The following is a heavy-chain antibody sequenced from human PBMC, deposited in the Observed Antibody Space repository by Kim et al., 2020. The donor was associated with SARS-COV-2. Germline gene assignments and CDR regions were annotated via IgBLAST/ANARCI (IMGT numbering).Heavy chain of an antibody. V-gene: IGHV4-34*01. CDR3: ARAHPAPLLWFGRHYYGM. CDR1: GGSFSGYY. D-gene: IGHD3-10*01. Sequence: SETLSLTCAVYGGSFSGYYWSWIRQPPGKGLEWIGEINHSGSTNYNPSLKSRVTISVDTSKNQFSLKLSSVTAADTAVYYCARAHPAPLLWFGRHYYGM. CDR2: INHSGST. J-gene: IGHJ6*01.